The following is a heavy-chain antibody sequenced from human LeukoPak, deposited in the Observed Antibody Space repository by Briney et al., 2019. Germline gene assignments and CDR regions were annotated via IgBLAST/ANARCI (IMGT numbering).Heavy chain of an antibody. J-gene: IGHJ6*02. D-gene: IGHD2-2*01. CDR2: ISSSGYII. CDR3: AKDRCSSTSCLQLDV. CDR1: GFTFSSYE. Sequence: GGSLRLSCAASGFTFSSYEMNWVRQAPGKGLEWVSYISSSGYIIYYADSVQGRFTTPRDNAKNSLYLQMNSLRAEDTAVYYCAKDRCSSTSCLQLDVWGQGTAVTVSS. V-gene: IGHV3-48*03.